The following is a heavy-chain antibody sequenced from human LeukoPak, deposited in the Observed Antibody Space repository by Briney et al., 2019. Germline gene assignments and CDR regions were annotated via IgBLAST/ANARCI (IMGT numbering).Heavy chain of an antibody. Sequence: ASVTVSCKASGYTFTNYGISWVRQAPGQGLEWMGWICAYNGNTNYAQKLQGRVTMTTDTSTSTAYMELRSLRSDDTAVYYCARARPQRFDYWGQGTLVTVSS. CDR3: ARARPQRFDY. CDR2: ICAYNGNT. CDR1: GYTFTNYG. V-gene: IGHV1-18*01. J-gene: IGHJ4*02.